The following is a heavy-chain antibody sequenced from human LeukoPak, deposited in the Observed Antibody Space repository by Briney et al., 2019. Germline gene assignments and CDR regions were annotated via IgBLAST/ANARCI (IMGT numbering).Heavy chain of an antibody. Sequence: SVKVSCKASGYTFTGYYIHWVRQAPGQGLEWRGGIISIFGTENCAQKLQGRVTITADETTSTAYMELSSLRSEDTAVYDCARDEHLGWGQGTLVTVSS. CDR1: GYTFTGYY. V-gene: IGHV1-69*13. CDR3: ARDEHLG. D-gene: IGHD3-16*01. J-gene: IGHJ4*02. CDR2: IISIFGTE.